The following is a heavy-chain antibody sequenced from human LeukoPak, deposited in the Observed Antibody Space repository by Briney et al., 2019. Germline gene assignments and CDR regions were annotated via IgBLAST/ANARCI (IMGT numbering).Heavy chain of an antibody. J-gene: IGHJ5*02. Sequence: SETLSLTCTVSGYSISSGYYWGWIRQPPGKGLEWIGSIYHSGSTYYNPSLKSRVTTSVDTSKNQFSLKLSSVTAADTAVYYCARDFGDYDILTGYYPACWFDPWGQGTLVTVSS. CDR3: ARDFGDYDILTGYYPACWFDP. CDR2: IYHSGST. V-gene: IGHV4-38-2*02. CDR1: GYSISSGYY. D-gene: IGHD3-9*01.